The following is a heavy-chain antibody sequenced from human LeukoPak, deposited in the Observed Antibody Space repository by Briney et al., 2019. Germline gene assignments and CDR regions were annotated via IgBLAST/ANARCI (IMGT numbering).Heavy chain of an antibody. CDR1: GGSISSYY. D-gene: IGHD2-2*01. Sequence: PSETLSLTCTVSGGSISSYYWSWIRQPPGKGLEWIGHIYDSGSTNYNPSLKSRVTISVDTSKNQFSLKLSSVTAADTAVYYCARHAEGDIVVVPAAWGSDWFDPWGQGTLVTVSS. CDR3: ARHAEGDIVVVPAAWGSDWFDP. J-gene: IGHJ5*02. V-gene: IGHV4-59*08. CDR2: IYDSGST.